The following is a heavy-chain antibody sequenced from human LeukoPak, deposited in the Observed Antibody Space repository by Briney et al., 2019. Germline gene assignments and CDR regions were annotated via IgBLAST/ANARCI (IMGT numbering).Heavy chain of an antibody. Sequence: SETLSLTCAVYGGSFSGYYWSWIRQPPGKGLEWIGEIYHSGSTNYNPSLKSRVTISVDKSKNQFSLKLSSVTAADTAVYYCARHTAAGTGYFDYWGQGTLVTVSS. CDR2: IYHSGST. V-gene: IGHV4-34*01. J-gene: IGHJ4*02. CDR3: ARHTAAGTGYFDY. D-gene: IGHD6-13*01. CDR1: GGSFSGYY.